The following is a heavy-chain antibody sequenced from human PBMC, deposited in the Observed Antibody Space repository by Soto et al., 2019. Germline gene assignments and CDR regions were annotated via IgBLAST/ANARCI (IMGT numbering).Heavy chain of an antibody. J-gene: IGHJ3*02. Sequence: GGSLRLSCAASGFTFSTYAMSWVRQAPGKGLELVSAISRDGYDIYYADSVKGRFTISRDNSKHMLFLQMHSLRTDDTAVYYCAHPRGYGVFDAYDIWGQGAMVTVS. CDR1: GFTFSTYA. CDR3: AHPRGYGVFDAYDI. D-gene: IGHD4-17*01. CDR2: ISRDGYDI. V-gene: IGHV3-23*01.